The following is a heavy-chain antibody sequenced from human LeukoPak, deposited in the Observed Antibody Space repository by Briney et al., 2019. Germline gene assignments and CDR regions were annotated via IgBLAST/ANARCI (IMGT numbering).Heavy chain of an antibody. CDR3: ARDYYDSSGYYYYYYYGMDV. Sequence: SETLSLTCTVSGGSISSGDYYWSWIRQPPGKGLEWIGYIYYSGSTYYNPSLKSRVTISVDTSKYQFSLKLSSVTAADTAVYYCARDYYDSSGYYYYYYYGMDVWGQGTTVTVSS. CDR2: IYYSGST. CDR1: GGSISSGDYY. V-gene: IGHV4-30-4*01. J-gene: IGHJ6*02. D-gene: IGHD3-22*01.